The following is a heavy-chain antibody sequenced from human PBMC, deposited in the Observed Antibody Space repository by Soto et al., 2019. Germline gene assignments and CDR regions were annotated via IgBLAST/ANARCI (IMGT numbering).Heavy chain of an antibody. CDR1: GFTFGSYS. J-gene: IGHJ5*02. D-gene: IGHD3-22*01. Sequence: GGSLRLSCAASGFTFGSYSMNWVRQAPGKGLEWVSSISSSSSYIYYADSVKGRFTISRDNAKNSLYLQMNSLRAEDTAVYYCAREIQYYDSSGSLWPWGQGTLVTVSS. V-gene: IGHV3-21*01. CDR3: AREIQYYDSSGSLWP. CDR2: ISSSSSYI.